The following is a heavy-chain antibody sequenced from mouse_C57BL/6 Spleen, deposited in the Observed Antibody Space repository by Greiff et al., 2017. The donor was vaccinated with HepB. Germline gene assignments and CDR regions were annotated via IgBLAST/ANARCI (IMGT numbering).Heavy chain of an antibody. J-gene: IGHJ1*03. Sequence: QVQLKQPGAELVRPGTSVKLSCKASGYTFTSYWMHWVKQRPGQGLEWIGVIDPSDSYTNYNQKFKGKATLTVDTSSSTAYMQLSSLTSEDSAVYYCARRSIYYGNYEGYFDVWGTGTTVTVSS. CDR3: ARRSIYYGNYEGYFDV. D-gene: IGHD2-1*01. CDR2: IDPSDSYT. CDR1: GYTFTSYW. V-gene: IGHV1-59*01.